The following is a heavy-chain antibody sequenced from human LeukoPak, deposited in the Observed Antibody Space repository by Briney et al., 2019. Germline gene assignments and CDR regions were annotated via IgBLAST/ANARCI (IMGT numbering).Heavy chain of an antibody. V-gene: IGHV4-38-2*02. D-gene: IGHD6-13*01. CDR1: GYSISSGYY. CDR2: IYHSGNT. J-gene: IGHJ5*02. Sequence: SETLSLTCTVSGYSISSGYYWGWIRQPPGKGLEWIGNIYHSGNTYYNPSLKSRVTVSLDMSKNQFSLKLNSVTAADTALYYCARAYSSSWYWNWFDPWGQGTLVTVSS. CDR3: ARAYSSSWYWNWFDP.